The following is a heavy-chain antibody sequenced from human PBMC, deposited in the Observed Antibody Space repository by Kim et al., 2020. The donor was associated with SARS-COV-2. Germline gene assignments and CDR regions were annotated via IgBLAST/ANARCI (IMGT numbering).Heavy chain of an antibody. CDR3: ARAKDDIVVVPAAKPQTYGIDV. D-gene: IGHD2-2*01. Sequence: SETLSLTCAVYGGSFSGYYWSWIRQPPGKGLEWIGEINHSGSTNYNPSLKSRVTISVDTSKNQFSLKLSSVTAADTAVYYCARAKDDIVVVPAAKPQTYGIDVWGQGTTVTVSS. V-gene: IGHV4-34*01. CDR1: GGSFSGYY. CDR2: INHSGST. J-gene: IGHJ6*02.